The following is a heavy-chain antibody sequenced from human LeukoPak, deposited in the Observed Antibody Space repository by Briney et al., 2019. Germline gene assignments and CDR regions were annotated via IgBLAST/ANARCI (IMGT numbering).Heavy chain of an antibody. V-gene: IGHV4-34*01. CDR3: ARGRYDFWSGYYGF. D-gene: IGHD3-3*01. Sequence: PSETLSLTCAVSGGSLSNNYWSWFRQPPGKGLDWIVEIIHSGSTNYNPSLKSRVTISVDTSMNQVSLKLHSVTAADTAVYYCARGRYDFWSGYYGFWGQGTLVTVSS. J-gene: IGHJ4*02. CDR2: IIHSGST. CDR1: GGSLSNNY.